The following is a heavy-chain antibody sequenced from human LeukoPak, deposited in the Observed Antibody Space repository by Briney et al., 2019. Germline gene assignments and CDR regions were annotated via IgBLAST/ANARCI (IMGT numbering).Heavy chain of an antibody. CDR1: GFNFSSFV. Sequence: PGGSLRLSCAASGFNFSSFVMHWVRQAPGKGLEWVAVIWYDGSNKYYADSVKGRFTISRDNSKNTLYLQMNSLRAEDAAVYYCARGPSAYPKCFDYWGQGTLVTVSS. V-gene: IGHV3-33*01. D-gene: IGHD5-12*01. CDR2: IWYDGSNK. J-gene: IGHJ4*02. CDR3: ARGPSAYPKCFDY.